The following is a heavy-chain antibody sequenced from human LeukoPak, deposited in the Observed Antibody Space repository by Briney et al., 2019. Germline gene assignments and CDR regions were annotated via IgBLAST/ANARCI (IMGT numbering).Heavy chain of an antibody. CDR2: ISGYNGNT. D-gene: IGHD4-11*01. J-gene: IGHJ6*03. V-gene: IGHV1-18*01. CDR3: ARDRGMTTAPLGSYYYYMDV. CDR1: GYTFTSYG. Sequence: GASVKVSCKASGYTFTSYGISWVRQAPGQGLERMGWISGYNGNTNYAQKLQGRVTMTTDTSTSTAYMELRSLRSDDTAVYYCARDRGMTTAPLGSYYYYMDVWGKGTTVTVSS.